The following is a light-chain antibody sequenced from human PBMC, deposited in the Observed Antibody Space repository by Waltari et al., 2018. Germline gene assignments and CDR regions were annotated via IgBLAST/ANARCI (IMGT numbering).Light chain of an antibody. Sequence: DMVLTQFPGTLSLSAGERATLACRARSSSGKYLAWYQLRPGQAPRLLIYDAYIRAAGIPDRFSGSGSGTDFSLTISRLEPDDFAMYYCQHYVRLPVTFGQGTKVEIK. CDR3: QHYVRLPVT. CDR1: SSSGKY. CDR2: DAY. V-gene: IGKV3-20*01. J-gene: IGKJ1*01.